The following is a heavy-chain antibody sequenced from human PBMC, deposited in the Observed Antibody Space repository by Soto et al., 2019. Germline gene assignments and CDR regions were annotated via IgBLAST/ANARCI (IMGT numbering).Heavy chain of an antibody. D-gene: IGHD1-26*01. J-gene: IGHJ4*02. CDR2: IYPSGIT. CDR3: AREAYKRGATNPFFDY. V-gene: IGHV4-4*02. CDR1: GGSISSSNW. Sequence: SETLSLTCAVSGGSISSSNWWTWVRLPPGKGLEWIGEIYPSGITNYSPSLKSRVTMSVDKSKNQFSLKLNSVTAADTAMYYCAREAYKRGATNPFFDYWGQGTLVTVFS.